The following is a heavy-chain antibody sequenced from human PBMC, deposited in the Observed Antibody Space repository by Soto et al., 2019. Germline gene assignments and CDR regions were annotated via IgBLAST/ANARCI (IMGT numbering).Heavy chain of an antibody. V-gene: IGHV4-34*01. CDR2: INHSGST. D-gene: IGHD3-10*01. Sequence: SETLSLTCAVYGGSFSGYYWSWIRQPPWKGLEWIGEINHSGSTNYNPSLRSRVTISVDTSKNQFSLKLSSVTAADTAVYYCARNRVRGVIIRSRVFDYWGKGTLVTVSS. J-gene: IGHJ4*02. CDR1: GGSFSGYY. CDR3: ARNRVRGVIIRSRVFDY.